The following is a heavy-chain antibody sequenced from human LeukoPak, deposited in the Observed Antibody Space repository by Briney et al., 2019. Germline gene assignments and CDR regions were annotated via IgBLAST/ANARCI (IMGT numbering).Heavy chain of an antibody. CDR2: IKQDGSDK. CDR3: TRETCFIGN. D-gene: IGHD2-15*01. J-gene: IGHJ4*02. V-gene: IGHV3-7*01. Sequence: PGGSLRLSCAASGFTFTSNWMSWVRQAPGKGLEWVANIKQDGSDKCYVDSVKGRFTISRDNAKSSLYLQMNSLRDEDTAVYYCTRETCFIGNWGQGTLVTVSS. CDR1: GFTFTSNW.